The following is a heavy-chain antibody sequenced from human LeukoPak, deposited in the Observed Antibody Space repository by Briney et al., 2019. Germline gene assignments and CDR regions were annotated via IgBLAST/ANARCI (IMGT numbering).Heavy chain of an antibody. J-gene: IGHJ4*02. CDR1: GFTFSDYY. CDR3: ARGLPATLLDY. V-gene: IGHV3-11*01. Sequence: GGSLRLSCVASGFTFSDYYMSWVRPAPGKGLEWVSYFSSSATATYYAGSVKGRFTISRDSAKNSLYLQMNSLRVEDTAVYYCARGLPATLLDYWGQGTLVTVSS. CDR2: FSSSATAT. D-gene: IGHD2-2*01.